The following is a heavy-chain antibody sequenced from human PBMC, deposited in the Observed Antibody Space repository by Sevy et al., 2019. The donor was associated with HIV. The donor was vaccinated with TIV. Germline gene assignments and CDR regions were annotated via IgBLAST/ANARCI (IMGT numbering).Heavy chain of an antibody. CDR1: GFTFSSYA. D-gene: IGHD6-19*01. CDR2: ISGSGGST. J-gene: IGHJ4*02. Sequence: GGSLRLSCAASGFTFSSYAMSWVRQAPGKGLEWVSAISGSGGSTYYADSVKGRFTISRDNSKNTLYLQMNSLRAEDTAVYYCAKEGGQIEVAGKDYFDYWGQGTLVTVSS. CDR3: AKEGGQIEVAGKDYFDY. V-gene: IGHV3-23*01.